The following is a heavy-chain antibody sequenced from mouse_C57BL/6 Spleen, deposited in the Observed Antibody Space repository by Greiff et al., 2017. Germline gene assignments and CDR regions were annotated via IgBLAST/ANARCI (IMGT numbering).Heavy chain of an antibody. J-gene: IGHJ2*01. V-gene: IGHV14-2*01. CDR2: IDPEDGET. Sequence: VQLQQSGAELVKPGASVKLSCTASGFNIKDYYMHWVKQRTEQGLEWIGRIDPEDGETKYAPNFQGKATITADTSSNTAYLQLSSLTSEDTAVYYCVRYSNYFYFDYWGQGTTLTVSS. D-gene: IGHD2-5*01. CDR3: VRYSNYFYFDY. CDR1: GFNIKDYY.